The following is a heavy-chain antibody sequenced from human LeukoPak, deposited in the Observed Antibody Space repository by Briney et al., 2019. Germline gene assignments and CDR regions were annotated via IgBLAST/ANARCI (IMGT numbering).Heavy chain of an antibody. V-gene: IGHV3-23*01. J-gene: IGHJ4*02. CDR3: AREARGSSWNYFDY. CDR1: GFTFSSYA. D-gene: IGHD6-13*01. CDR2: ISSRGYST. Sequence: GGSLRLSCAASGFTFSSYAMSWVRQAPGKGLDWVSSISSRGYSTYYADSVKGRFTISRDNSKNTLYLQMNSLRAEDTAVYYCAREARGSSWNYFDYWGQGTLVTVSS.